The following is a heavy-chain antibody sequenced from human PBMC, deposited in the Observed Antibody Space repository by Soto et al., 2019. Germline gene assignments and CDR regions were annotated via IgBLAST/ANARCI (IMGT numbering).Heavy chain of an antibody. D-gene: IGHD3-9*01. CDR1: GFIFSDYY. V-gene: IGHV3-11*05. CDR3: TRGGDYETLTGYYNWYFDL. CDR2: ISRSGSYT. Sequence: QVQLVESGGGLVKPGGSLRLSCAASGFIFSDYYMSWIRQAPGKGLEWVSYISRSGSYTNYADSVKGRFTISRDNAKISLYQQMHSLRAEDTAVYYCTRGGDYETLTGYYNWYFDLWGRGTLVTVSS. J-gene: IGHJ2*01.